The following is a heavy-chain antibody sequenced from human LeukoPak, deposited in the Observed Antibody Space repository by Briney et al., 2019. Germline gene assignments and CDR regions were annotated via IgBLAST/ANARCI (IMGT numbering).Heavy chain of an antibody. CDR3: ARGPDSSGSYYFDF. D-gene: IGHD3-22*01. V-gene: IGHV4-30-4*01. Sequence: SQTLSLTCTVSGGSISSGDYYWCWIRQPPGKGLEWIGYIYHSGSTYFNPSLKSRVTISVDTSKNQFSLKLSSVTAADTAVYYCARGPDSSGSYYFDFWGQGTLATVSS. CDR1: GGSISSGDYY. CDR2: IYHSGST. J-gene: IGHJ4*02.